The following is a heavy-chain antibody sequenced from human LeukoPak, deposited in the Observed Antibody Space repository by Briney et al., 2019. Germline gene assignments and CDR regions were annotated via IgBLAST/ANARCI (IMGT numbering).Heavy chain of an antibody. CDR3: ARTRDYYDSSGYVDAFDI. Sequence: ASVKVSCTASGYTFTGYYMHWVRQAPGQGLEWMGWINPNSGGTNYAQKFQGWVTMTRDTSISTAYMELSRLRSDDTAVYYCARTRDYYDSSGYVDAFDIWGQGTMVTVSS. CDR2: INPNSGGT. J-gene: IGHJ3*02. CDR1: GYTFTGYY. V-gene: IGHV1-2*04. D-gene: IGHD3-22*01.